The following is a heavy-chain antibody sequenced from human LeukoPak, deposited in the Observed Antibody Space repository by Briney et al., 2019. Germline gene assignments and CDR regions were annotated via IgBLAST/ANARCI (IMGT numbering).Heavy chain of an antibody. Sequence: ASVKVSCESSGYTFTSYYIHWVRQAPGQGLEWMGWINPNNGATTSAQKFHDTLTMTRDTSINTAYMELRWLRSVDTAVYLCARGSGLPDSNGFHYFDYWGQGTLVTVSS. V-gene: IGHV1-2*02. CDR3: ARGSGLPDSNGFHYFDY. D-gene: IGHD3-22*01. CDR2: INPNNGAT. J-gene: IGHJ4*02. CDR1: GYTFTSYY.